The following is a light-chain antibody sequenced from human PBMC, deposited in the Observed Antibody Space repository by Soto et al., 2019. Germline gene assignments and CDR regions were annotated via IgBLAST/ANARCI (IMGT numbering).Light chain of an antibody. CDR1: QSVLYSSDNNNY. V-gene: IGKV4-1*01. CDR2: WAS. J-gene: IGKJ1*01. CDR3: QQYYSTPRT. Sequence: DIVMTQSPDSLAVSLGERATLNCKSSQSVLYSSDNNNYLAWYQQKSGQPPKLLIYWASTRESGVPDRFSGSGSGTDFTLTISNLQAEDVAVYYCQQYYSTPRTFGQGTKVEIK.